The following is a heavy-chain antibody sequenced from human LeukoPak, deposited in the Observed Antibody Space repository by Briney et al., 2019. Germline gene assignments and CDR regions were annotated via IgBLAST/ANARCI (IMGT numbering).Heavy chain of an antibody. CDR1: GGSISNYY. J-gene: IGHJ4*02. D-gene: IGHD5-12*01. V-gene: IGHV4-59*08. CDR3: ARLGDSGYNLDY. CDR2: IYYSGST. Sequence: PSETLSLTCTVSGGSISNYYWSWIRLPPGKALEWIGYIYYSGSTNYNPSLKSRVTISVDPSKNQFSLNVSSVTAADTAVYYCARLGDSGYNLDYWGQGTLVAVSS.